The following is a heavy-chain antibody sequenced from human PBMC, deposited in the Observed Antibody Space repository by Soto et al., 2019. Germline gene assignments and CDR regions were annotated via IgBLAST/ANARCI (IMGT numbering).Heavy chain of an antibody. Sequence: PGGSLRLSCAASGLIFSNCKMHWVRQAPGKGLVWVARIKSDGSNIDYADSVKGRFTLSRDNSKNTLYLQMNSLRTEDTAVYYCAKAGYGSGSYYALRDYFYGMDVWGQGTTVTVSS. J-gene: IGHJ6*02. CDR3: AKAGYGSGSYYALRDYFYGMDV. CDR2: IKSDGSNI. D-gene: IGHD3-10*01. V-gene: IGHV3-30*18. CDR1: GLIFSNCK.